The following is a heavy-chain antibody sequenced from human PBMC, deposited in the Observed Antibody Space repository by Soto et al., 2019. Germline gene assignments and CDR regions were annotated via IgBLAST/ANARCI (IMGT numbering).Heavy chain of an antibody. J-gene: IGHJ4*02. Sequence: EVELVESGGGLVQPGGSLRLSFASSGFTFSSSWMQWVRQAPGKGLVWVSFINVDGSETRYADSVKGRFTISRYNAKNTLYLPMNSLRAEDTDLYYCARDWGYSPDYWGQGTLVTVSS. V-gene: IGHV3-74*01. CDR2: INVDGSET. CDR1: GFTFSSSW. D-gene: IGHD5-18*01. CDR3: ARDWGYSPDY.